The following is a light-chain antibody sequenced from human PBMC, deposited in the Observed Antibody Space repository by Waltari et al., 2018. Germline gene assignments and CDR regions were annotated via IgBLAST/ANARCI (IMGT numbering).Light chain of an antibody. CDR3: ATWDGRLSSVV. CDR2: DDK. V-gene: IGLV1-51*01. Sequence: LTQPPSVSAAPGQKVTISCSGSGSDIGYHDVSWYQLVPGTAPKILILDDKRRPSGIPDRFSASKSGTSATLAISGLQTGDEADYYCATWDGRLSSVVFGGGTKLTVL. J-gene: IGLJ2*01. CDR1: GSDIGYHD.